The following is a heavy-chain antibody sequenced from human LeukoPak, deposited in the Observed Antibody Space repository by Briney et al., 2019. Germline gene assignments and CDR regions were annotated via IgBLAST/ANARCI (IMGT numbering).Heavy chain of an antibody. D-gene: IGHD3-9*01. Sequence: PSETLSLTCTVPGGSISSSSYYWGWIRQPPGKGLEWIGSIYYSGSTYYNPSLKSRVTISVDTSKNQFSLKLSSVTAADTAVYYCARDRGVLRYFDWLLFTLGYFDYWGQGTLVTVSS. CDR1: GGSISSSSYY. J-gene: IGHJ4*02. CDR3: ARDRGVLRYFDWLLFTLGYFDY. CDR2: IYYSGST. V-gene: IGHV4-39*07.